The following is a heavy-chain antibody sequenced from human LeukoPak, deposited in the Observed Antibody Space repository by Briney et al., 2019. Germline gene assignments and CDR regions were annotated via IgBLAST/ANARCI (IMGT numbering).Heavy chain of an antibody. CDR2: ISGSGGST. Sequence: GGSLRLSCAASGFTFSSYAMSWVRQAPGKGLEWVSAISGSGGSTYYADPVKGRFTISRDNSKNTLYLQMNSLRAEDTAVYYCAKDRRRYYGSGSYYNVYYFDYWGQGTLVTVSS. CDR1: GFTFSSYA. J-gene: IGHJ4*02. D-gene: IGHD3-10*01. V-gene: IGHV3-23*01. CDR3: AKDRRRYYGSGSYYNVYYFDY.